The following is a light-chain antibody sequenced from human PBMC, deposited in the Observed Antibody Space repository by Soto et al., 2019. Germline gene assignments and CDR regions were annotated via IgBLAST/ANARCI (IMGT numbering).Light chain of an antibody. Sequence: DIQMTQSPSSLSASVGDRVTITCRASQYISSYLNWYQQKPGKAPKLLIFAASSLQSGVPSRFSGSRSGPDFTLTISSLQPEDFATYYCQQSYSSPPTFGQGTKVEIK. CDR3: QQSYSSPPT. CDR2: AAS. CDR1: QYISSY. V-gene: IGKV1-39*01. J-gene: IGKJ1*01.